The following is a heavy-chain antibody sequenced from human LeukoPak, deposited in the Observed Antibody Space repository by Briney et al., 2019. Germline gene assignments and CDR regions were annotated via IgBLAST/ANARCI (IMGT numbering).Heavy chain of an antibody. V-gene: IGHV3-30*18. D-gene: IGHD6-13*01. CDR2: ISFDGSNK. CDR3: AKDLFGRSEQQLVSFDY. CDR1: GFTFRSYG. J-gene: IGHJ4*02. Sequence: QPGGSLRLSCAASGFTFRSYGMHWVRQAPGKGLEWVAVISFDGSNKYYADSVKGRFTISRDNSKNTLYLQMNSLRAEDTAVYYCAKDLFGRSEQQLVSFDYWGQGTLVTVSS.